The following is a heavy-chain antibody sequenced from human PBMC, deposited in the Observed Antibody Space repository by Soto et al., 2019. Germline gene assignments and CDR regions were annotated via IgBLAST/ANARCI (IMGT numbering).Heavy chain of an antibody. CDR2: ISSSGRTI. V-gene: IGHV3-11*01. CDR1: GFTFMDYY. D-gene: IGHD2-21*02. J-gene: IGHJ5*02. Sequence: QVQLVESGGGLVKLGGPLRLSCAASGFTFMDYYMSWFRQAPGKGLEWVSYISSSGRTIYYADSVKGRFTISRDNAKNSLYLQMNSLRAEDTAVYYCARVLVFYGGFDPWGQGTLVTVSS. CDR3: ARVLVFYGGFDP.